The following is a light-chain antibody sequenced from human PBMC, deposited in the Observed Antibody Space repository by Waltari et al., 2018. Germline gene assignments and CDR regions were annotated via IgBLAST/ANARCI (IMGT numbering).Light chain of an antibody. Sequence: QLVLTQAPSASASLGASVTLTCTLSSGHSNYVIAWHQQQPEKGPRYLIRLNNDGSHRKGDGLPDRFSGSRSGAECYLAISSLQSEDEADDYCQTWGTGVVVFGGGTKLTVL. J-gene: IGLJ3*02. CDR1: SGHSNYV. V-gene: IGLV4-69*01. CDR2: LNNDGSH. CDR3: QTWGTGVVV.